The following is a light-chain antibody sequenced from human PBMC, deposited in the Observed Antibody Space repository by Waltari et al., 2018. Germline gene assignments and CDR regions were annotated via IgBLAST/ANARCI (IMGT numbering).Light chain of an antibody. J-gene: IGLJ3*02. CDR1: SSDIGSQIH. CDR3: SSYTTSRTWV. CDR2: EVT. Sequence: QSALTQPASVSGSPGQSITISCTGTSSDIGSQIHVCWYQQHPGKAPKLMIFEVTNRPAGVSNRFAGSKSGNTASLTISGLRAEDEADYYCSSYTTSRTWVFGGGTKLTVL. V-gene: IGLV2-14*03.